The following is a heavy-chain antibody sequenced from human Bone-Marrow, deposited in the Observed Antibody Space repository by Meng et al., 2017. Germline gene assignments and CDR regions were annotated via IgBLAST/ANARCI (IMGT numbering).Heavy chain of an antibody. V-gene: IGHV1-2*06. CDR2: INPKSGDT. J-gene: IGHJ4*02. CDR1: GYTFTDYW. D-gene: IGHD4-17*01. CDR3: ARDDDYGDYFPVWY. Sequence: VQLVQSGAWVKKPGASLTVSCNASGYTFTDYWLHWVPRAPGQGLEWMGRINPKSGDTHYAQRFQGRVTMAGDTSISTAYMELSGLRSDDTAMYYCARDDDYGDYFPVWYWGQGPLFTVSS.